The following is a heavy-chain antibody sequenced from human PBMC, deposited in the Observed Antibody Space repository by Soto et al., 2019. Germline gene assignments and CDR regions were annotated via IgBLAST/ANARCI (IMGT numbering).Heavy chain of an antibody. D-gene: IGHD3-22*01. CDR3: ARVGLPDYYDSSGSLSNH. CDR1: GGTFSSYT. CDR2: IIPILGIA. V-gene: IGHV1-69*02. J-gene: IGHJ1*01. Sequence: SVKVSCKASGGTFSSYTISWVRQAPGQGLEWMGRIIPILGIANYAQKFQGRVTITADKSTSTAYMELSSLRSEDTAVYYCARVGLPDYYDSSGSLSNHWGQGTLVTVSS.